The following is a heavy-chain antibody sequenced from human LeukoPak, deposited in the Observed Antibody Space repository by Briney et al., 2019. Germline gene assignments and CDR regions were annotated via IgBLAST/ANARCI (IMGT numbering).Heavy chain of an antibody. D-gene: IGHD3-10*01. Sequence: GESLKISCAASGFTFDDYGMSWVRQAPGKGLEWVSGINWNGGSTGYADSVKGRFTIPRDNAKNSLYLQMNSLRAEDTALYYCARQNQWFGECIDYWGQGTLVTVSS. CDR2: INWNGGST. J-gene: IGHJ4*02. V-gene: IGHV3-20*04. CDR1: GFTFDDYG. CDR3: ARQNQWFGECIDY.